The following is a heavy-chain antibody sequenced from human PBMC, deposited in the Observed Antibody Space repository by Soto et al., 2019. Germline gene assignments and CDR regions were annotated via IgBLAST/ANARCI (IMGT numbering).Heavy chain of an antibody. J-gene: IGHJ6*02. CDR1: GYSFTDYH. V-gene: IGHV1-2*04. CDR3: ARGDSTDCSNGVCSFFYNHDMDV. CDR2: INPKSGGT. D-gene: IGHD2-8*01. Sequence: ASVKVSCKASGYSFTDYHIHWVRQAPGQGLEWLGRINPKSGGTSTAQKFQGWVTMTTDTSISTASMELTRLTSDDTAIYYCARGDSTDCSNGVCSFFYNHDMDVWGQGXTVTV.